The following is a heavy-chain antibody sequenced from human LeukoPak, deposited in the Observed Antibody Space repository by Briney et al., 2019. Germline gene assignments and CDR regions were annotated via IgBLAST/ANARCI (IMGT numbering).Heavy chain of an antibody. CDR2: IYYSGST. D-gene: IGHD2-15*01. Sequence: PSETLSLTCTVSGGSFSSYYWSWIRQPPGKGLEWIGHIYYSGSTNYNPSLKSRVTISVDTSKNQFSLKLSSVTAADTAVYYCASTVVVAASYCFDYWGQGTLVTVSS. J-gene: IGHJ4*02. CDR1: GGSFSSYY. CDR3: ASTVVVAASYCFDY. V-gene: IGHV4-59*01.